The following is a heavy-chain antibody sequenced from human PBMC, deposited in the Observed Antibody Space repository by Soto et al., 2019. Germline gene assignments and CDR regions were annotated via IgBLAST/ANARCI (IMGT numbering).Heavy chain of an antibody. CDR1: GDTFNSYV. CDR2: IITAFGTT. CDR3: TRSYGYTFGGSLDN. J-gene: IGHJ4*02. Sequence: QVQLVQSGPEVKKPGSSVKVSCKASGDTFNSYVITWVRQAPGQGLEWLGGIITAFGTTSYAQNFQDRITITADEAATTDHMELSSLTSDDAAMYYCTRSYGYTFGGSLDNWGQGTLVTVSS. D-gene: IGHD5-18*01. V-gene: IGHV1-69*01.